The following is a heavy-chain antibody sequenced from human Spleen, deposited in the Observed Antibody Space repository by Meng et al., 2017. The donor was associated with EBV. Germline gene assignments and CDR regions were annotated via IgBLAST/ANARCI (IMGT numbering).Heavy chain of an antibody. D-gene: IGHD3-10*01. Sequence: QVNLGQLGAEVKKPGATVKVPGKASGYTFTSHYGHWVRQAPGQGLEWLGRVFPYNGATDYSQKFQGRVTMTSDTSITTVYMDLNSLRSDDTAVYYCASLWGSGSFHDFWGQGTLVTVSS. V-gene: IGHV1-2*06. CDR2: VFPYNGAT. J-gene: IGHJ4*02. CDR1: GYTFTSHY. CDR3: ASLWGSGSFHDF.